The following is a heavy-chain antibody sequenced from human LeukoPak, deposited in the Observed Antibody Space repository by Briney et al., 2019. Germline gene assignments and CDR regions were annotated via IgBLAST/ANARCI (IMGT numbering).Heavy chain of an antibody. J-gene: IGHJ3*02. V-gene: IGHV1-18*01. CDR1: GYTFTSYG. CDR2: ISAYNGFT. D-gene: IGHD3-9*01. CDR3: ARDRRRNYDLLTGYPLLSNAFDI. Sequence: GASVTVSCKASGYTFTSYGISWVRQAPGPGLEWMGWISAYNGFTNYPQEVQGRVSMTTDTSTSTAYIDLRSLRSDDTAVYYCARDRRRNYDLLTGYPLLSNAFDIWGQGTMVTVSS.